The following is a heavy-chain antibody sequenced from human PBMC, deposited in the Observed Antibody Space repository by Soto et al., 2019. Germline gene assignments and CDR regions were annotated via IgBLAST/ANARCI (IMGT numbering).Heavy chain of an antibody. CDR3: SLMGRQQSFYGMDV. Sequence: SGPTLVNPTQTLTLTCTFSGFSLSTSGMRVSWIRQPPGKALEWLARIDWDDDKFYSTSLKTRLTISKDTSKNQVVLTMTNMDPVDTATYYSSLMGRQQSFYGMDVWGQGTTVTVSS. V-gene: IGHV2-70*04. D-gene: IGHD6-13*01. CDR2: IDWDDDK. J-gene: IGHJ6*02. CDR1: GFSLSTSGMR.